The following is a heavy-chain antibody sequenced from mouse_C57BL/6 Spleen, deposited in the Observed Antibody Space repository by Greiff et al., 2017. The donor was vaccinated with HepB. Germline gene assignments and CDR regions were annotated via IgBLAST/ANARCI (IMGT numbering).Heavy chain of an antibody. CDR2: INPYNGGT. V-gene: IGHV1-19*01. Sequence: EVQLQQSGPVLVKPGASVKMSCKASGYTFTDYYMNWVKQSHGKSLEWIGVINPYNGGTSYNQKFKGKATLTVDKSSSTAYMERNSLTSEDSAVYYCARSPYGSSYGDYWGQGTSVTVSS. J-gene: IGHJ4*01. CDR1: GYTFTDYY. CDR3: ARSPYGSSYGDY. D-gene: IGHD1-1*01.